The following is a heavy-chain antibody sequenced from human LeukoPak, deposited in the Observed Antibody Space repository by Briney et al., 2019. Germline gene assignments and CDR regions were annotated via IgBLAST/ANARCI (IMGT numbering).Heavy chain of an antibody. V-gene: IGHV3-20*04. CDR2: INWNGGST. Sequence: PGGSLRLSCAASGFTFDDYGMSWVRQAPGKGLEWVSGINWNGGSTVYADSVKGRFTISRDNAKNSLYLQMNSLRAEDTALYYCARRTGYYYDSSGYYYFDYWGQGTLVTVSS. CDR1: GFTFDDYG. D-gene: IGHD3-22*01. J-gene: IGHJ4*02. CDR3: ARRTGYYYDSSGYYYFDY.